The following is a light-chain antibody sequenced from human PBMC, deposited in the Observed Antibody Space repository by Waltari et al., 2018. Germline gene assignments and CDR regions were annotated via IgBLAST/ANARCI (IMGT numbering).Light chain of an antibody. Sequence: IVLTQSPGTLSLSPGDSTTLLCRASQTINNNYLVWYQQKPGQAPKLLVYGPSDRATGIPDRFGYSGSGTDFTLTISRLEPEDFAMYYCQQYGSSPWTFGQGTKVEI. V-gene: IGKV3-20*01. CDR3: QQYGSSPWT. J-gene: IGKJ1*01. CDR2: GPS. CDR1: QTINNNY.